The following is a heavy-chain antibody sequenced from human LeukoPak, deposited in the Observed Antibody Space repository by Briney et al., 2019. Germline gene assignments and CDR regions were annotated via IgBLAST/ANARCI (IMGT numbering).Heavy chain of an antibody. J-gene: IGHJ4*02. CDR1: GFTFSSYG. D-gene: IGHD5-24*01. CDR3: AKDLIVSGTATILDY. V-gene: IGHV3-30*18. CDR2: ISYDASYE. Sequence: GRSLRLSCAASGFTFSSYGMHWVRQAPGNGLEWVAVISYDASYENYADSVKGRFTISRDNSKNTLYLQMNSLRAEDTAVYYCAKDLIVSGTATILDYWGQGTLVTVSS.